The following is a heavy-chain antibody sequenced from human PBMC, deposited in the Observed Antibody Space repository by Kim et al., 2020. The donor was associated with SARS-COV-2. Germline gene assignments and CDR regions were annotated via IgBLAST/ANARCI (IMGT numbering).Heavy chain of an antibody. CDR1: GGTFSSYA. V-gene: IGHV1-69*13. Sequence: SVKVSCKASGGTFSSYAIIWVRQAPGQGLEWMGGIIPIFGTANYAQRFQGRVTITADESTSTAYMELSSLRSEDTAVYYFARVDAYYYGSGSYYDYWGQ. CDR2: IIPIFGTA. D-gene: IGHD3-10*01. CDR3: ARVDAYYYGSGSYYDY. J-gene: IGHJ4*02.